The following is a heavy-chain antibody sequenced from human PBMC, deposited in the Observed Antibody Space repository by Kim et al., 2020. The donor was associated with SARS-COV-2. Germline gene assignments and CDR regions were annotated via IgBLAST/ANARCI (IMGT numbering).Heavy chain of an antibody. CDR2: IYSGGST. Sequence: GGSLRLSCAASGFTVSSNYISWVRQASGQGLAWVSVIYSGGSTYYADSVNGRFTISRDNSKNTLYLQMNSLRAEDTAVYYCAGDSAAAGKGYWGQGTLVTVSS. V-gene: IGHV3-53*01. J-gene: IGHJ4*02. CDR1: GFTVSSNY. D-gene: IGHD6-13*01. CDR3: AGDSAAAGKGY.